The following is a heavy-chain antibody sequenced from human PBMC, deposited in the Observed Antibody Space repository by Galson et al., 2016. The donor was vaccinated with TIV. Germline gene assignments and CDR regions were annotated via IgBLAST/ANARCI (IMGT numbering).Heavy chain of an antibody. CDR2: IIPLFRTA. Sequence: SVKVSCKASGGTFSSYVINWVRQAPGQGLEWMGGIIPLFRTANYAQKFQGRVTITADESTSTAHMELNSLTSEDTAVYYCARDRNTAFVSYYYDYGIEVWGQGTPVTVSS. J-gene: IGHJ6*02. V-gene: IGHV1-69*13. CDR1: GGTFSSYV. CDR3: ARDRNTAFVSYYYDYGIEV. D-gene: IGHD5-18*01.